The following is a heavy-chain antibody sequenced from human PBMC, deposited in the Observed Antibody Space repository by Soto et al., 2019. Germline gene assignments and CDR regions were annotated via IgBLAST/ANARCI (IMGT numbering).Heavy chain of an antibody. CDR3: ARRFGSSWFDD. Sequence: ASVKVSCKPSGYTFTANYIHWVRQAPGQGLEWMGWMSTSSGGTRFAEKFQGRVTLTRDTSISTAYMELTTLTLDDTAVYYCARRFGSSWFDDWGQGTLVTGSS. V-gene: IGHV1-2*02. D-gene: IGHD3-10*01. CDR2: MSTSSGGT. CDR1: GYTFTANY. J-gene: IGHJ4*02.